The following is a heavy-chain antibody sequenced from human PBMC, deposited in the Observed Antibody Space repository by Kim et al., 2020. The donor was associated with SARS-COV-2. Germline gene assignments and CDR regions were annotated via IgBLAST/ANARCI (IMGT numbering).Heavy chain of an antibody. CDR2: IHYSGST. Sequence: SETLSLTCTVSGGSFSSGSYFWSWIRQPPGKGLEWIAYIHYSGSTKSNSSLKSRVAISLDTSMNQFSLKMNSVTAADSSVYFCARGKWGSADCDSWGQGTLVTVSS. CDR1: GGSFSSGSYF. D-gene: IGHD2-15*01. V-gene: IGHV4-61*01. CDR3: ARGKWGSADCDS. J-gene: IGHJ4*02.